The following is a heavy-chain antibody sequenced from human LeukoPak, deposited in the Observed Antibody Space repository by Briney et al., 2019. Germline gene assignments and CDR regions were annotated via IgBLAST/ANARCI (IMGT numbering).Heavy chain of an antibody. D-gene: IGHD4-17*01. CDR3: ARTTVTPGSYDAFDI. V-gene: IGHV3-53*01. Sequence: GGSLRLSCAASGFTVSSSYMSWVRQAPGKGLEWVSVIYSDGSTYYPDSVKGRFTISRDNSKNTLYLQMNSLRAEDTAVYYCARTTVTPGSYDAFDIWGQGTMVTVSS. CDR1: GFTVSSSY. J-gene: IGHJ3*02. CDR2: IYSDGST.